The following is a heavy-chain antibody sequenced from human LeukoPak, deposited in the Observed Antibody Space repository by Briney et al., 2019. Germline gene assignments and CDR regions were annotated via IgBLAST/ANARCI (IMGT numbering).Heavy chain of an antibody. CDR1: GYTFTGYY. J-gene: IGHJ3*02. CDR2: INPNSGGT. D-gene: IGHD2-15*01. CDR3: VREGGNAFDI. V-gene: IGHV1-2*02. Sequence: ASVKVSCKASGYTFTGYYMHWVRQAPRQGLEWMGWINPNSGGTNYAQKFQGRVTMTRDTSISTAYMELSRLRSDDMAVYYCVREGGNAFDIWGQGTMVTVSS.